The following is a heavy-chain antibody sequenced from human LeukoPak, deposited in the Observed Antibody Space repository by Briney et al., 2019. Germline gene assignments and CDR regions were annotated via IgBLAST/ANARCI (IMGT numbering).Heavy chain of an antibody. CDR3: ARPTSYYYDSSGYQY. J-gene: IGHJ4*02. Sequence: MSSETLSLTCAVYGGSFSGYYWSWIRQPPGRGLEWIGEINHSGSTNYNPSLKSRVTISVDTSKNQFSLKLSSVTAADTAVYYCARPTSYYYDSSGYQYWGQGTLVTVSS. V-gene: IGHV4-34*01. CDR2: INHSGST. CDR1: GGSFSGYY. D-gene: IGHD3-22*01.